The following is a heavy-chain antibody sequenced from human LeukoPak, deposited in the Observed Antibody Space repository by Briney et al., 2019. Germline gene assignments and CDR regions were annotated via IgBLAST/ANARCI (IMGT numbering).Heavy chain of an antibody. CDR1: GGSISSYY. D-gene: IGHD4-17*01. CDR2: IYYSGST. J-gene: IGHJ3*02. Sequence: PSETLSLTCTVSGGSISSYYWSWIRQPPGKGLEWIGYIYYSGSTNYNPSLKSRVTISVDTSKNQFSLKLSSVTAADTAVYYCARAYGDYVRVIALDIWGQGTMVTVSS. CDR3: ARAYGDYVRVIALDI. V-gene: IGHV4-59*01.